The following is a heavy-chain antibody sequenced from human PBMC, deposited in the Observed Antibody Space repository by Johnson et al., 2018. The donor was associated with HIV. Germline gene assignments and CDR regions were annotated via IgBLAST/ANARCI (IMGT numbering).Heavy chain of an antibody. CDR3: ARDQVWEMATIIGDDAFDI. Sequence: QVQLVESGGGVVQTGRSLRLSCAASGFTFSSYAMHWVRQAPGKGLEWVANIKQDGSEKYYADYVTGRFTISRDNSKNTLYLKRNSLRAEDTAVYYCARDQVWEMATIIGDDAFDIWGQGTVVTVS. D-gene: IGHD5-24*01. J-gene: IGHJ3*02. CDR1: GFTFSSYA. V-gene: IGHV3-30*04. CDR2: IKQDGSEK.